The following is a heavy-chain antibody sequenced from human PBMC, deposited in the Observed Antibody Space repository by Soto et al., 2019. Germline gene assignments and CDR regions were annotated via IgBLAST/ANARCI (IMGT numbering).Heavy chain of an antibody. Sequence: PSETLSLTCAVYGGSFSGYYWSWIRQPPGKGLEWIGEINHSGSTDYNPSLKSRVTISVDTSKNQFSLKLSSVTAADTAVYYCAREGTMVRGVYYYYYGMDVWGQGTTVTVSS. J-gene: IGHJ6*02. CDR2: INHSGST. CDR3: AREGTMVRGVYYYYYGMDV. V-gene: IGHV4-34*01. D-gene: IGHD3-10*01. CDR1: GGSFSGYY.